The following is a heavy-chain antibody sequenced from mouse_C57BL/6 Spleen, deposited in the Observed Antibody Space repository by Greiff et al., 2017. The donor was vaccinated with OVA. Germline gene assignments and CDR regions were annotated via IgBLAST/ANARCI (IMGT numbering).Heavy chain of an antibody. CDR2: INPNNGGT. CDR1: GYTFTDYN. CDR3: ARGVPGSSYYLYFDV. Sequence: EVQLQQSGPELVKPGASVKIPCKASGYTFTDYNMDWVKQSHGKSLEWIGDINPNNGGTIYNQKFKGKATLTVDKSSSTAYMELRSLTSEDTAVYYCARGVPGSSYYLYFDVWGTGTTVTVSS. V-gene: IGHV1-18*01. D-gene: IGHD1-1*01. J-gene: IGHJ1*03.